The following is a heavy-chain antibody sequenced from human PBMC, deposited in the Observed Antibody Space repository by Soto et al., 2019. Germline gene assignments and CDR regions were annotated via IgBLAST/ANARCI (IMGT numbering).Heavy chain of an antibody. Sequence: KQSQTLSLTCAISGDSVSSNSAAWNWIRQSPSRGLEWLGRTYYRSKWYNDYAVSVKSRITIKTDTSKNQFSLQLNSVTPEDTAVYYCARYSSFGYSGYDSYYYFMDVWGRGTTVTVSS. CDR3: ARYSSFGYSGYDSYYYFMDV. V-gene: IGHV6-1*01. J-gene: IGHJ6*03. D-gene: IGHD5-12*01. CDR2: TYYRSKWYN. CDR1: GDSVSSNSAA.